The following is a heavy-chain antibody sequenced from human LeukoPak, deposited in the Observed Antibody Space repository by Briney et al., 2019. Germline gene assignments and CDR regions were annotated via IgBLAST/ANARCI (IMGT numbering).Heavy chain of an antibody. CDR3: ARVRGHWLVHDYYSYMDV. CDR1: ARSISGYY. V-gene: IGHV4-59*01. Sequence: SETLSLTCTLSARSISGYYRSWIRQPPGKGLEWNGYIYYGGSTNYNPSLKSRVTMSVDTSKNQFSLKLSSVTAADTAVYYWARVRGHWLVHDYYSYMDVWGKGTTVTVSS. D-gene: IGHD6-19*01. CDR2: IYYGGST. J-gene: IGHJ6*03.